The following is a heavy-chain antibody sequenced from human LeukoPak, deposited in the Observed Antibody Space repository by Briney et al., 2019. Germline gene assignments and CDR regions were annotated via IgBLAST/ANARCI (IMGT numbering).Heavy chain of an antibody. D-gene: IGHD6-13*01. J-gene: IGHJ4*02. CDR3: ARDGVSDGSWSQFDY. CDR2: ISVLNGNT. CDR1: GFTFTDEY. V-gene: IGHV1-18*01. Sequence: ASVKVSCKSSGFTFTDEYIHWVRQAPGQGLEWMGWISVLNGNTNYAQKVRDRVTMTTDTYTTTAYMELTSLTSDDTAVYYCARDGVSDGSWSQFDYWGQGTLVTVS.